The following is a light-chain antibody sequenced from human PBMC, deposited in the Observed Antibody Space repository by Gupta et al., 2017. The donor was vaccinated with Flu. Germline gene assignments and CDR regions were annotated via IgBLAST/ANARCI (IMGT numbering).Light chain of an antibody. J-gene: IGKJ2*01. CDR2: AAS. CDR3: KQSYNTLGYT. CDR1: QSIRNY. Sequence: DIQMTLSQSSLSASVGDRVTITCRASQSIRNYLNWYQQKPGQVPKLLIYAASSLQSGVPSRFRGSGSGTEFSLTIRSLQAEDFATYYCKQSYNTLGYTFGRGTKLEIQ. V-gene: IGKV1-39*01.